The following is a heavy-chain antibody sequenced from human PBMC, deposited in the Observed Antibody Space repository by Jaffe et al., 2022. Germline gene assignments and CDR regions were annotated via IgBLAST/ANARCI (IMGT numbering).Heavy chain of an antibody. V-gene: IGHV4-61*01. CDR2: VDYSLNT. CDR1: GGSVRSDLYY. CDR3: ARDRRSRGGFDY. D-gene: IGHD2-2*01. Sequence: QVQMQESGPGLVKPSETLSLTCTVSGGSVRSDLYYWAWIRQPPKKGLEWIGYVDYSLNTNFNPSLKSRLTMSVDISKNQFSLRLSSVTAADTAIYFCARDRRSRGGFDYWGQGALVTVSS. J-gene: IGHJ4*02.